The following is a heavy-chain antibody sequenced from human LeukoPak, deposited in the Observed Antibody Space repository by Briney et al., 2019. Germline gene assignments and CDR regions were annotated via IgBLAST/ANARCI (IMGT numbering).Heavy chain of an antibody. V-gene: IGHV3-48*01. Sequence: GGSLRLSCEASGFRFSTYGMNWVRQAPGKGLEWISYISSRGSSVYYADSVKGRLTISRDNDKNSLHLQMNSLRAEDTAVYYCARGGDCTNTSCYALSSFHHWGQGIPVAVSS. CDR3: ARGGDCTNTSCYALSSFHH. J-gene: IGHJ4*02. D-gene: IGHD2-2*01. CDR2: ISSRGSSV. CDR1: GFRFSTYG.